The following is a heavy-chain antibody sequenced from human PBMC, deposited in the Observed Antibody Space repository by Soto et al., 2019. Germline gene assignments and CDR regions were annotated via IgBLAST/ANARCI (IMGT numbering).Heavy chain of an antibody. D-gene: IGHD2-21*02. CDR1: GGSISSSSW. Sequence: ETLSLTCDVSGGSISSSSWWTWVRQSPGKGLEWIGEIYHAGSPNYNPSFQSRVTILADKSKNHFSLRLTSVTAADTAIYYCARGLSFRGDFDVWGQGTTVTVSS. V-gene: IGHV4-4*02. CDR2: IYHAGSP. CDR3: ARGLSFRGDFDV. J-gene: IGHJ3*01.